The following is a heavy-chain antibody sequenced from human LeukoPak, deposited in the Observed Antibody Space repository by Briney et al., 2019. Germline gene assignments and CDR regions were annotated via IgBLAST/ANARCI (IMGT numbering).Heavy chain of an antibody. CDR2: ITSSSSYI. CDR1: GFTFSSYS. CDR3: ARGWGDDYGDLCDY. J-gene: IGHJ4*02. Sequence: PGGSLRLSCAASGFTFSSYSMNWVRQAPGQGLEWVSSITSSSSYIYYADSVKGRFTISRDNAKNSLYLQMNSLRAEDTAVYYCARGWGDDYGDLCDYWGQGTLVTVSS. V-gene: IGHV3-21*01. D-gene: IGHD4-17*01.